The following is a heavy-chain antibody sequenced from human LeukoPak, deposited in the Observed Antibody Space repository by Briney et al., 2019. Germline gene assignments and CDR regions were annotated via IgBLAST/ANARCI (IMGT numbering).Heavy chain of an antibody. J-gene: IGHJ2*01. CDR2: ISYDGSNK. CDR3: AKDRDYGDYVYFDL. CDR1: GFSFSSYA. D-gene: IGHD4-17*01. V-gene: IGHV3-30*18. Sequence: GGSLRLSCAASGFSFSSYAMYWVRQAPGKGLEWVAVISYDGSNKYYADSVKGRFTISRDNSKNTLYLQMNSLRAEDTAVYYCAKDRDYGDYVYFDLWGRGTLVTVSS.